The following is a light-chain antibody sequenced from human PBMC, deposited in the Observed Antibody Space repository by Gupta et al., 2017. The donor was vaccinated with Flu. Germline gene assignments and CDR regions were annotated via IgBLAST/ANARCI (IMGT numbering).Light chain of an antibody. CDR3: QSYDSSLSGVV. CDR1: IGAGYD. Sequence: QSVLTQPPSVSGAPGQRVTISCTGIGAGYDVHWYQPLPGTAPKLLIFGNHSRPSGVPDRISGSKSGTSASLAITGLQAEDEADYYCQSYDSSLSGVVFGGGTKLTVL. V-gene: IGLV1-40*01. CDR2: GNH. J-gene: IGLJ2*01.